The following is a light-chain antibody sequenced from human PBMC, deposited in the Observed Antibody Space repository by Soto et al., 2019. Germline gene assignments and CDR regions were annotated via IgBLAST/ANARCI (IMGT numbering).Light chain of an antibody. Sequence: EIVLTQSPASLSLSPGERATLSCRASQSVSSYLAWYQQKPGQAPRLRIYDASNRATGIPARFSGSGSGTDFTLTINSLEPEDFTVYYCQQRSNWPPITSGQGTRLEIK. CDR2: DAS. V-gene: IGKV3-11*01. CDR1: QSVSSY. CDR3: QQRSNWPPIT. J-gene: IGKJ5*01.